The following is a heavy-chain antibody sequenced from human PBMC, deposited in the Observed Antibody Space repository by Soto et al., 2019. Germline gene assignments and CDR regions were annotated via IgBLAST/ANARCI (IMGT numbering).Heavy chain of an antibody. D-gene: IGHD3-9*01. V-gene: IGHV3-15*07. J-gene: IGHJ5*02. CDR1: GFTFSNAW. CDR2: IKSKTDGGTT. Sequence: GGSLRLSCAASGFTFSNAWMNWVRQAPGKGLEWVGRIKSKTDGGTTDYAAPVKGRFTISRDDSKNTMYLQMNSLKTEDTAVYYCTTERMSDYDILTGYYRGGWFDPWGQGTLVTVSS. CDR3: TTERMSDYDILTGYYRGGWFDP.